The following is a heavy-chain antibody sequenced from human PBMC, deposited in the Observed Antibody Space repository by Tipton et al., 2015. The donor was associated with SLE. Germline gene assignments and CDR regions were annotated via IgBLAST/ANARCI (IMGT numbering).Heavy chain of an antibody. V-gene: IGHV4-31*03. D-gene: IGHD3-10*01. CDR3: ARDSVWVQGVKGAFDI. J-gene: IGHJ3*02. CDR2: IYYSGST. CDR1: GGSISSGGYY. Sequence: TLSLTCTVSGGSISSGGYYWSWVRQLPGKGLEWIGYIYYSGSTYYNPSLKGRLTISLDTSKNQFSLKLSSVTAADTAVYYCARDSVWVQGVKGAFDIWGQGTTVTVSS.